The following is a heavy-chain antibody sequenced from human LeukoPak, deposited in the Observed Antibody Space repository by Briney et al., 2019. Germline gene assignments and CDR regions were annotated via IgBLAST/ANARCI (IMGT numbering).Heavy chain of an antibody. Sequence: ASVKVSCKASGYTFTGYYMHWVRQAPGQGLEWMGRINPNSGGTNYAQKFQGRVTMTRDTSISTAYMELSRLRSDDTAVYYCARDLGLVGATDYYGMDVWGQGTTVTVSS. CDR1: GYTFTGYY. CDR2: INPNSGGT. D-gene: IGHD1-26*01. CDR3: ARDLGLVGATDYYGMDV. V-gene: IGHV1-2*06. J-gene: IGHJ6*02.